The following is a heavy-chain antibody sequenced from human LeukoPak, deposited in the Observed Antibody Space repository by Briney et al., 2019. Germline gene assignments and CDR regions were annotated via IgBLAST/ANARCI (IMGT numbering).Heavy chain of an antibody. CDR3: ARGDHYDVLTGFQTPSHLSDY. Sequence: ASVKVSCKASGYTFTGYYVHWVRQAPGQGLEWMGWISPNSGGTNYAQKFQGRVTMTRDTSISTAYMELSRLRSDDTAVYYCARGDHYDVLTGFQTPSHLSDYWGQGTPVTVSS. J-gene: IGHJ4*02. CDR1: GYTFTGYY. CDR2: ISPNSGGT. V-gene: IGHV1-2*02. D-gene: IGHD3-9*01.